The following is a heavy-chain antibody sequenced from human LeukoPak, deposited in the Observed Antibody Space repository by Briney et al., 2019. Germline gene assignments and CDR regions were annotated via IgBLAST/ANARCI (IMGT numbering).Heavy chain of an antibody. CDR1: GGSISSGGYY. D-gene: IGHD2-15*01. V-gene: IGHV4-31*03. Sequence: SETPSLTCTVSGGSISSGGYYWSWIRQHPGKGLAWIGYIYYSGSTYYNPSLKSRVTISVDTSKNQFSLKLSSVTAADTAVYYCARGPPFAAALHWFDPWGQGTLVTVSS. J-gene: IGHJ5*02. CDR3: ARGPPFAAALHWFDP. CDR2: IYYSGST.